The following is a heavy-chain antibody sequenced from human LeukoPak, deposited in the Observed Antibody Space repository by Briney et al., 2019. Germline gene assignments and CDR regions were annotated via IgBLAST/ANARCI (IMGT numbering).Heavy chain of an antibody. CDR2: IIPIFGTA. CDR3: ARETVTTPLYYYYYMDV. D-gene: IGHD4-11*01. Sequence: ASVKVSCKASGGTFSSYAISWVRQAPGQGLEWMGGIIPIFGTANYAQKFQGRVTITADESTSTAYMELSSLRSEDTAVYYCARETVTTPLYYYYYMDVWGKGTTVTVSS. CDR1: GGTFSSYA. V-gene: IGHV1-69*13. J-gene: IGHJ6*03.